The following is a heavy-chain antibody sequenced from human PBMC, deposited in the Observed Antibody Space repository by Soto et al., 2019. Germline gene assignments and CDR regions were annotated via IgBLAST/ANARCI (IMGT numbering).Heavy chain of an antibody. Sequence: SETLSLTCTVSVGSVSSGDYFWIWIRHPPGKGLEWIGYIYDSGSSYYNPSLKSRVTMSVDTSKNQFSLKLRSVTAADTAMYYCAREKGYISGPKNFDSWGQGTLVTVS. CDR1: VGSVSSGDYF. D-gene: IGHD5-12*01. CDR3: AREKGYISGPKNFDS. V-gene: IGHV4-30-4*01. J-gene: IGHJ4*02. CDR2: IYDSGSS.